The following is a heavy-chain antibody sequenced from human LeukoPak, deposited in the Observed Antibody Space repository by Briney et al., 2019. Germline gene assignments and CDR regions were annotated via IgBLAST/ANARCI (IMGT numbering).Heavy chain of an antibody. CDR2: LYYTGST. J-gene: IGHJ6*02. Sequence: PSETLSLTCTVSGGSIDSYYWSWIRQPPGKRLEWIGYLYYTGSTNYNPSLKSRVTISFDTSKNLFSLNLSSVTAADTAVYYCARHHEYIWGSSVDCYAMDVWGQGTTVTVSS. CDR1: GGSIDSYY. D-gene: IGHD3-16*01. CDR3: ARHHEYIWGSSVDCYAMDV. V-gene: IGHV4-59*08.